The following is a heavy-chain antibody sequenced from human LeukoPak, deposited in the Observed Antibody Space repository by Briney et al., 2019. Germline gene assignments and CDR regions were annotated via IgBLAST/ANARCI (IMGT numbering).Heavy chain of an antibody. J-gene: IGHJ4*02. V-gene: IGHV4-39*01. CDR1: GGSISSQSSY. CDR2: IYYSGST. Sequence: SETLSLTCTVSGGSISSQSSYWGWIRQPPGKGLEWIGTIYYSGSTYSNPSLRSRVTISVDTSKNQFSLRLNSVTAADTAVYYCARLYYYGSRYFDYWGQGTLVTVSS. CDR3: ARLYYYGSRYFDY. D-gene: IGHD3-10*01.